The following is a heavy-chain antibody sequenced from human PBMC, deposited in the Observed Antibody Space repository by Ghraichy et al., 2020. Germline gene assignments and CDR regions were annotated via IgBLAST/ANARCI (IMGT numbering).Heavy chain of an antibody. J-gene: IGHJ1*01. D-gene: IGHD6-19*01. Sequence: SETLSLTCTVSGGSISSGSYYWSWIRQPAGKGLEWIGRIYTSGSTNYNPSLKSRVTISVDTSKNQFSLKLSSVTAADTAVYYCARASGWYDFQHWGQGTLVTVSS. V-gene: IGHV4-61*02. CDR3: ARASGWYDFQH. CDR1: GGSISSGSYY. CDR2: IYTSGST.